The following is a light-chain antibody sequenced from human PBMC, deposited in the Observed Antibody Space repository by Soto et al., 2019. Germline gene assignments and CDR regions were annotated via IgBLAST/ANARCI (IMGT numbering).Light chain of an antibody. J-gene: IGKJ1*01. V-gene: IGKV1-5*01. CDR1: QTINNW. CDR2: HVS. CDR3: QQYNTFST. Sequence: DIQMTQSPSTLSASVGDRVTIACRASQTINNWLAWYQQKLGKAPKLLIYHVSTLESGVPSRFSGSGSGTEFTLTISSLQPDDFATYYCQQYNTFSTFGQGTKVEIK.